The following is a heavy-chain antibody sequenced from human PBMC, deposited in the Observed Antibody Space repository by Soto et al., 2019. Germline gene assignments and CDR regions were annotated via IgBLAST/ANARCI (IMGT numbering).Heavy chain of an antibody. CDR2: IWYDGSNK. J-gene: IGHJ4*02. D-gene: IGHD1-26*01. CDR3: ARETPYSGSYSVYFDY. CDR1: GFTFSSYG. Sequence: GGSLRLSCAASGFTFSSYGMHWVRQAPGKGLEWVAVIWYDGSNKYYADSVKGRFTISRDNSKNTLYLQMNSLRAEDTAVYYCARETPYSGSYSVYFDYWGQGTLVTVSS. V-gene: IGHV3-33*01.